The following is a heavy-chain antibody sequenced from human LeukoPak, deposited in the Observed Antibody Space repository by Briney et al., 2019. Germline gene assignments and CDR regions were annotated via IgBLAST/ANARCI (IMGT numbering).Heavy chain of an antibody. D-gene: IGHD3-10*01. V-gene: IGHV4-34*01. CDR2: INHSGST. CDR3: AGSLLWFGELLFDY. Sequence: SETLSLTCAVYGGSFSGYYWRWIRQPPGKGLEWIGEINHSGSTNYNPSLKSRVTISVDTSKNRFSLKLSSVTAADTAVYYCAGSLLWFGELLFDYWGQGTLVTVSS. CDR1: GGSFSGYY. J-gene: IGHJ4*02.